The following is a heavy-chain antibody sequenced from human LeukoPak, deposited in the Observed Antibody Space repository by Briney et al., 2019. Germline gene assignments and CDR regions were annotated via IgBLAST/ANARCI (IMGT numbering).Heavy chain of an antibody. Sequence: PSQTLSLTCPVSGGSISSGGYYWRWIRQHPGKGLEWIGYIYYSGSTYYNPSLKSRVTIPVDTPKNQFSLKLSSVTAADTAVYYCARHIAVAGTLIYWYFDLWGRGTLVTVSS. CDR3: ARHIAVAGTLIYWYFDL. CDR1: GGSISSGGYY. D-gene: IGHD6-19*01. J-gene: IGHJ2*01. V-gene: IGHV4-31*03. CDR2: IYYSGST.